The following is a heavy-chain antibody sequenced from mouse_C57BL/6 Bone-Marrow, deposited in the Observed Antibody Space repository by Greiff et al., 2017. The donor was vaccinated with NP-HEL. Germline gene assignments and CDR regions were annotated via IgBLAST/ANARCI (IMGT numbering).Heavy chain of an antibody. V-gene: IGHV1-52*01. J-gene: IGHJ2*01. CDR1: GYTFTSYW. CDR2: IDPSDSET. CDR3: GRLHADY. Sequence: QVQLQQPGAELVRPGSSVTLSCKASGYTFTSYWMHWVKQRPIQGLEWISNIDPSDSETHYNQKFKDKATLTVDKSSSTAYMQLSSLTSEDSAVYDCGRLHADYWGQGTTLTVSS.